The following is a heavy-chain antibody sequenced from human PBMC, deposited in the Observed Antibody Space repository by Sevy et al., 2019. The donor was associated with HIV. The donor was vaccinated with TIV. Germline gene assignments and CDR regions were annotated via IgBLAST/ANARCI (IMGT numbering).Heavy chain of an antibody. D-gene: IGHD3-10*01. CDR1: GGTFSSYF. V-gene: IGHV1-69*13. CDR2: IIPIFDTT. CDR3: LRDPMEGYAKIGDRRELPP. J-gene: IGHJ5*02. Sequence: ASVKVSCKASGGTFSSYFIGWVRQAPGDGLEWVGGIIPIFDTTNYAQKFHGRVTIRADESMSSAYMELSGLTSEDTAGYYCLRDPMEGYAKIGDRRELPPWGQGTLVTVSS.